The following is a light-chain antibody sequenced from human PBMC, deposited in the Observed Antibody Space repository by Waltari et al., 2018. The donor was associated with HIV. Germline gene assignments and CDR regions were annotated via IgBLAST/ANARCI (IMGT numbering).Light chain of an antibody. CDR3: QSYDSSLSGGV. CDR1: SSNIGAGYD. CDR2: GNS. Sequence: LTQPPSVSGAPGQRVTISCTGSSSNIGAGYDVHWYQQLPGTAPKLLIYGNSNRPSGVPDRFSGSKSGTSASLAITGLQAEDEADYYCQSYDSSLSGGVFGGGTKLTVL. J-gene: IGLJ2*01. V-gene: IGLV1-40*01.